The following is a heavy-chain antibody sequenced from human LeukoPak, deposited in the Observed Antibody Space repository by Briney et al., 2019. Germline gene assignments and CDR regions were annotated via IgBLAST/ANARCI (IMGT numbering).Heavy chain of an antibody. Sequence: SETLSLTCTVSGGSISSYYWSWIRQPPGKGLEWIGYIYYSGSTNYNPSLKSRITISVDTSKNQFSLKLSSVTAADTAVYYCARDRVYYYDSSGYYPFDYWGQGTLVTVSS. V-gene: IGHV4-59*12. D-gene: IGHD3-22*01. CDR3: ARDRVYYYDSSGYYPFDY. CDR2: IYYSGST. CDR1: GGSISSYY. J-gene: IGHJ4*02.